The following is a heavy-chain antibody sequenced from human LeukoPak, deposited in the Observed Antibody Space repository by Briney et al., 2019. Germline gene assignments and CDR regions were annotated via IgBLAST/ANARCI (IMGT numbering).Heavy chain of an antibody. Sequence: PSETLSLTCAVYGGSFSGYYWSWIRQPPGKGLEWIGEINHSGSTNYNPSLKSRVTISVDTSENQFSLKLSSVTAADTAVYYCARGGQWLVLFAFDIWGQGTMVTVSS. CDR3: ARGGQWLVLFAFDI. CDR2: INHSGST. D-gene: IGHD6-19*01. CDR1: GGSFSGYY. V-gene: IGHV4-34*01. J-gene: IGHJ3*02.